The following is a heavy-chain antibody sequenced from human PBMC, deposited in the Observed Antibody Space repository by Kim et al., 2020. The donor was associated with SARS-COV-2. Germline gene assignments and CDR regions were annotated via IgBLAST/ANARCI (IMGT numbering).Heavy chain of an antibody. Sequence: GGSLRLSCAASGFTFSSYGMHWVRQAPGKGLEWVAVIWYDGSNKYYADSVKGRFTISRDNSKNTLYLQMNSLRAEDTAVYYCARDSGYYDSSGYYGSPNWFDPWGQGTLVTVSS. J-gene: IGHJ5*02. CDR3: ARDSGYYDSSGYYGSPNWFDP. D-gene: IGHD3-22*01. CDR2: IWYDGSNK. CDR1: GFTFSSYG. V-gene: IGHV3-33*01.